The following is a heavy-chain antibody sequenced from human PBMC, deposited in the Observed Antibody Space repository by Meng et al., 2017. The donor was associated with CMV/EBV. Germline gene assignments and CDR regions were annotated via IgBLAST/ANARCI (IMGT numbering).Heavy chain of an antibody. CDR3: TTESGGSGRRNFDY. Sequence: GASLKISCAASGFTFSNAWMSWVRQAPGKGLEWVGRIKSKTDGGTTDYAAPVKGRFTISRDDSKNTLYLQMNSLKTEDTAVYYCTTESGGSGRRNFDYWGQGTLVTVSS. J-gene: IGHJ4*02. V-gene: IGHV3-15*01. CDR1: GFTFSNAW. D-gene: IGHD3-10*01. CDR2: IKSKTDGGTT.